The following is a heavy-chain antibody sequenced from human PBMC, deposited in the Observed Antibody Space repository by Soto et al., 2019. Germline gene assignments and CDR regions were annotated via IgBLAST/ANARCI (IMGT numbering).Heavy chain of an antibody. CDR2: IYHSGTT. CDR3: ARVSFYYDTSGYAVAWFDP. J-gene: IGHJ5*02. CDR1: GDSVSSGLYY. Sequence: PSETLSLTXSVSGDSVSSGLYYWSWIRQPPGKGLEWIGYIYHSGTTKYNPSLKSPVTISVDTSKNQFSLKMSLLTAADTAIYYCARVSFYYDTSGYAVAWFDPWGQGTLVTVSS. V-gene: IGHV4-61*01. D-gene: IGHD3-22*01.